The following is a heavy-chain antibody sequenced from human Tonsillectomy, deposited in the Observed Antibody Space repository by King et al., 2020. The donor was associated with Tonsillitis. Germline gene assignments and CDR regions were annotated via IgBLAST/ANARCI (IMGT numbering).Heavy chain of an antibody. J-gene: IGHJ6*02. V-gene: IGHV5-51*01. CDR1: GYIFTSYW. D-gene: IGHD4-11*01. CDR2: IYPGDSET. CDR3: ASSNGRSSEYYGMDV. Sequence: VQLVESGTEMKKPGESLKISCEGSGYIFTSYWIAWVRQMPGKGLEWMGIIYPGDSETIYSPSFQGQVTISADKSINTAYLQWSSLKVSDNAMYYCASSNGRSSEYYGMDVWGQGTTVTVSS.